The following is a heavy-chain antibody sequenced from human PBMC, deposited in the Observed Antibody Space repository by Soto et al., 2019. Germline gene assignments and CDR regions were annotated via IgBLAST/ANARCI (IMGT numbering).Heavy chain of an antibody. Sequence: SETLSLTCTVSGGSISSSSYYWGWIRQPPGKGLEWIGSIYYSGSTYYNPSLKSRVTISVDTSKNQFSLKLSSVTAADTAVYYCARHEGQLWGSDYWGQGTLVTVSS. D-gene: IGHD3-16*01. CDR2: IYYSGST. CDR3: ARHEGQLWGSDY. CDR1: GGSISSSSYY. J-gene: IGHJ4*02. V-gene: IGHV4-39*01.